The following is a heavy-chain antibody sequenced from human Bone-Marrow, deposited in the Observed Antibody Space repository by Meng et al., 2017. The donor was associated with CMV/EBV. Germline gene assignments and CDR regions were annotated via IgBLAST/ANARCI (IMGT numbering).Heavy chain of an antibody. J-gene: IGHJ4*02. CDR1: GFTFSSYA. V-gene: IGHV3-23*03. CDR3: AKDRRIGLQRRYIAAAGIDY. D-gene: IGHD6-13*01. Sequence: GGSLRLSCAASGFTFSSYAMSWVRQAPGKGLEWVSVIYSGGSSTYYADSVKGRFTISRDNSKNTLYLQMNSLRAEDTAVYYCAKDRRIGLQRRYIAAAGIDYWGQGTLVTVSS. CDR2: IYSGGSST.